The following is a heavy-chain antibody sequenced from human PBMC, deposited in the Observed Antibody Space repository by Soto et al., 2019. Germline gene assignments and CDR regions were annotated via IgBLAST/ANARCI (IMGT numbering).Heavy chain of an antibody. CDR3: AREGPPPEYSSSWFIVYYFDY. D-gene: IGHD6-13*01. J-gene: IGHJ4*02. V-gene: IGHV3-21*01. CDR2: ISSSSSYI. CDR1: GFTFSSYS. Sequence: GGSLRLSCAASGFTFSSYSMNWVRQAPGKGLEWVSSISSSSSYIYYAGSVKGRFTIFRDNAKNSLYLQMNSLRAEDTAVYYCAREGPPPEYSSSWFIVYYFDYWGQGTLVTVSS.